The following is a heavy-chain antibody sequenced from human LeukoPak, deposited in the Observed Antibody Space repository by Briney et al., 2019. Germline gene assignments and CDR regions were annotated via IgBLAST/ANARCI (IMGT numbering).Heavy chain of an antibody. CDR1: GGSISSYY. J-gene: IGHJ6*03. D-gene: IGHD3-22*01. V-gene: IGHV4-59*01. Sequence: PSETLSLTCTVSGGSISSYYWSWIWQPPGKGLEWIGYIYYSGSTSYNPSLKSRVTISVDTSKNQFSLKLSSVTAADTAVYYCARRTYYYDTSGYYYYYMDVWGKGTTVTVSS. CDR3: ARRTYYYDTSGYYYYYMDV. CDR2: IYYSGST.